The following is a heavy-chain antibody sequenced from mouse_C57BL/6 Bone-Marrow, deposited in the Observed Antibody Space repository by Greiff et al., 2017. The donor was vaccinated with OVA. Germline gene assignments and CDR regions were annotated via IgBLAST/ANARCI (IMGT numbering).Heavy chain of an antibody. CDR3: AIRKDSSGHVAAMDY. D-gene: IGHD3-2*02. CDR2: IHPSDSDT. V-gene: IGHV1-74*01. CDR1: GYTFTSYW. Sequence: QVQLQQPGAELVKPGASVKVSCKASGYTFTSYWMHWVKQRPGQGLEWIGRIHPSDSDTNYNQKFKGKATLTVAKSSSTAYMQLSSLTSEDSAVYYCAIRKDSSGHVAAMDYWGQGTSVTVSS. J-gene: IGHJ4*01.